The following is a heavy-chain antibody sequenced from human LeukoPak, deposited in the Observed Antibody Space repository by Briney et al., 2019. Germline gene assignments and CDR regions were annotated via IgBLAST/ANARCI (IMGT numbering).Heavy chain of an antibody. CDR1: GYTFTSYY. Sequence: ASVNVSCTASGYTFTSYYMHWVRQAPGQGLEWMGIINPSGGSTSYAQKFQGRVTMTRDTSTSTVYMELSSLRSEDTAVYYCARDGSWRRGYYLYYFDYWGQGTLVTVSS. J-gene: IGHJ4*02. CDR2: INPSGGST. V-gene: IGHV1-46*01. CDR3: ARDGSWRRGYYLYYFDY. D-gene: IGHD3-22*01.